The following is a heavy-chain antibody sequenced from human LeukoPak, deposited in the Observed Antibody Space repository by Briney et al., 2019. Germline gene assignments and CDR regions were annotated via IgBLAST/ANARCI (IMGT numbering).Heavy chain of an antibody. CDR2: IYSSGST. V-gene: IGHV4-59*02. D-gene: IGHD6-19*01. CDR3: ARRVGWPTTTYYYMDV. Sequence: SETLSLTCSVSGGSVSDFYWSWIRQSPGQVLEYIAYIYSSGSTNYNPSLKSRVTISIDTSRNTFSLKMTSVTAADTAVYYCARRVGWPTTTYYYMDVWGRGTTVTIS. J-gene: IGHJ6*03. CDR1: GGSVSDFY.